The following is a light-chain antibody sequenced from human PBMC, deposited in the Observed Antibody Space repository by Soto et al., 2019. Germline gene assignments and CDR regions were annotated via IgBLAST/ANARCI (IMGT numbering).Light chain of an antibody. Sequence: IQLTQSPSSLSASVGYRFTITCRASQGISSYLAWYQQKPGKAPKLLIYAASTLQSGVPSRFSGSGSGTDFTLTISCLQPDDFATYYCQHYNSYSEAFGQGTTGDIK. CDR3: QHYNSYSEA. J-gene: IGKJ1*01. CDR1: QGISSY. V-gene: IGKV1-9*01. CDR2: AAS.